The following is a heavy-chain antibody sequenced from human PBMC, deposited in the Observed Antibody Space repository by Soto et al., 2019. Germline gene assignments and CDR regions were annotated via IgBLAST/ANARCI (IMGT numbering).Heavy chain of an antibody. J-gene: IGHJ5*02. CDR2: IYYSGST. CDR3: ARHPYDFWSGYYPNWFDP. CDR1: GGSISSYY. D-gene: IGHD3-3*01. V-gene: IGHV4-59*08. Sequence: PSETLSLTCTVSGGSISSYYWSWIRQPPGKGLEWIGYIYYSGSTNYNPSLKSRVTISVDTSKNQFSLKLSSVTAADTAVYYCARHPYDFWSGYYPNWFDPWGQGTLVTVSS.